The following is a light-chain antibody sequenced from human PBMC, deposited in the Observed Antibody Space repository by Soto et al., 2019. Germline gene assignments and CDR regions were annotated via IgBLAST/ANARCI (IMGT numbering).Light chain of an antibody. V-gene: IGKV3-20*01. Sequence: EIVLTQSQGTISLSPGERATLSGRASQSVISSYLSWYQQTPGQAPRLLSYGASSRATCIPALFSGSGSGTDCTLSVSRVEPEDFAVYYCQQDGSSSYTFGQGTKLEI. J-gene: IGKJ2*01. CDR1: QSVISSY. CDR3: QQDGSSSYT. CDR2: GAS.